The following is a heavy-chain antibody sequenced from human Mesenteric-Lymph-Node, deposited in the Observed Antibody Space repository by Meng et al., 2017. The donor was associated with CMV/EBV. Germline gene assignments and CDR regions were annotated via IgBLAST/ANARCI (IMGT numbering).Heavy chain of an antibody. CDR3: ARASYSSSWFH. CDR1: GGSISSSSYY. CDR2: IYYSGST. Sequence: SETLSLTCTVSGGSISSSSYYWGWIRQPPGKGLEWIGSIYYSGSTYYNPSLKSRVTISVDTSKNQFSLKLSSVTAADTAVYYCARASYSSSWFHWGQGTLVTVSS. V-gene: IGHV4-39*01. J-gene: IGHJ4*02. D-gene: IGHD6-13*01.